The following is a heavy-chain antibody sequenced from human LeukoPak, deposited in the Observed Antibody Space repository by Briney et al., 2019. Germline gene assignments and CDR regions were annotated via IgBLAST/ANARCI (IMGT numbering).Heavy chain of an antibody. D-gene: IGHD4-17*01. CDR1: GFTFSSYA. J-gene: IGHJ5*02. V-gene: IGHV3-30*14. CDR2: ISYDGSNK. Sequence: GGSLRLSCAASGFTFSSYAMHWVRQAPGKGLEWVAVISYDGSNKYYADSVKGRFTISRDTSKNTLYLQINSLRVKDTAVYYCIVFGDSNHWGQGTLVTVSS. CDR3: IVFGDSNH.